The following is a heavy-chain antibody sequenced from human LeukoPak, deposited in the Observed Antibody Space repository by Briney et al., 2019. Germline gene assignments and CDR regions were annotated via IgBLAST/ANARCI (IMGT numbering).Heavy chain of an antibody. CDR1: GFSFSSYG. Sequence: PGRSLRLSCAASGFSFSSYGMHWVRQAPGKGLGWVAIISYDGNNKYCTDSVKGRFTISRDNSKNTLYLQMNSLRADDTAVYYCAKGHSSGWYGDYWGQGTLVTVSS. J-gene: IGHJ4*02. D-gene: IGHD6-19*01. CDR3: AKGHSSGWYGDY. V-gene: IGHV3-30*18. CDR2: ISYDGNNK.